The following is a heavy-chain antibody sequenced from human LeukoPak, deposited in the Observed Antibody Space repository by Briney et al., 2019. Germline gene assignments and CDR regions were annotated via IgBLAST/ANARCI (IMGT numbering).Heavy chain of an antibody. D-gene: IGHD3-22*01. Sequence: QAGGSLRLSCAASGFTFSSYAMSWVRQAPGKGLEWVSAISGSGGSTYYADSVKGRFTISRDNSKNTLYLQMNSLRAEDTAVYYCAKDREGYYDSSGYYPFDYWGQGTLVTVSS. V-gene: IGHV3-23*01. CDR3: AKDREGYYDSSGYYPFDY. CDR2: ISGSGGST. J-gene: IGHJ4*02. CDR1: GFTFSSYA.